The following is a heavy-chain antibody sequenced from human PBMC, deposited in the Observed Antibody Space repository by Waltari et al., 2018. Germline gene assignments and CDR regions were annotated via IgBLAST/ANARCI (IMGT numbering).Heavy chain of an antibody. CDR2: IRSKAYGGTT. D-gene: IGHD1-1*01. J-gene: IGHJ6*02. Sequence: EVQLVESGGGLVQPGRSLRLSCTASGFTSGDYAMSWFRQAPGKGLEWVGLIRSKAYGGTTEYAASVKGRFTISRDDSKSIAYLQMNSLKTEDTAVYYCTRDFWNPRPFFYYYYGMDVWGQGTTVTVSS. CDR3: TRDFWNPRPFFYYYYGMDV. V-gene: IGHV3-49*03. CDR1: GFTSGDYA.